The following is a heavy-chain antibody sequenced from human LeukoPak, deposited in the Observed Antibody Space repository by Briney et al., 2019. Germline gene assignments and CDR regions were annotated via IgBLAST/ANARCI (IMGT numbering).Heavy chain of an antibody. Sequence: GASVKVSFKASGGTFSSYAISWVRQAPGQGLEWMGGIIPIFGTANYAQKFQGRVTITTDESTSTAYMELSSLRSEDTAVYYCARDLRLTDAFDIWGQGTMVTVSS. D-gene: IGHD3-22*01. CDR2: IIPIFGTA. J-gene: IGHJ3*02. CDR1: GGTFSSYA. V-gene: IGHV1-69*05. CDR3: ARDLRLTDAFDI.